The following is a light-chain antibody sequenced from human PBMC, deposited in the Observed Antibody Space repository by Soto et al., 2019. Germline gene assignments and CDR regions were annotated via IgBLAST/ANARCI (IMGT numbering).Light chain of an antibody. J-gene: IGKJ1*01. Sequence: DIHMTTSPSSLSASVGARFTITGRASQSISRYLNWYQQKPGKAPKLLIYAASSLQSGVPSRFSGSGSGTEVTLTISSLQPDDFATYYCQQYNSYSQTFGQGTKVDIK. CDR1: QSISRY. CDR3: QQYNSYSQT. V-gene: IGKV1-39*01. CDR2: AAS.